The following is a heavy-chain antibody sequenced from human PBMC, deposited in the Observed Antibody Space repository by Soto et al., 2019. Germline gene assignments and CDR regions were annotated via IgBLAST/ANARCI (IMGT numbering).Heavy chain of an antibody. V-gene: IGHV1-18*03. Sequence: QVQLVQSGAEVKKPGASVKVSCKASGYTFTSYGISWVRQAPGQGLEWMGWISAYNGNTNYAQKLQGRVTMTTHTSTSSANKADRSLRSDDMAVDYLDREYYYVSGGAYWGQGTLVTV. CDR1: GYTFTSYG. D-gene: IGHD3-10*01. CDR2: ISAYNGNT. CDR3: DREYYYVSGGAY. J-gene: IGHJ4*02.